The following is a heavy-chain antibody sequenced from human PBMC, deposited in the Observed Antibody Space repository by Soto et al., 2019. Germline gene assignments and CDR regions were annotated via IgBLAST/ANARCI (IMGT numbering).Heavy chain of an antibody. D-gene: IGHD6-13*01. CDR2: ISGSGGST. Sequence: EVQLLESGGGLVQPGGSLRLSCAASGFTFSSYAMSWVRQAPGKGLEWVSAISGSGGSTYYADSVKGRFTISRDNSKNTLYLQMNSLRAEDTAVYYCAKGGSLRHMWEAAAGIFFDYWGQGTLVTVSS. CDR1: GFTFSSYA. J-gene: IGHJ4*02. V-gene: IGHV3-23*01. CDR3: AKGGSLRHMWEAAAGIFFDY.